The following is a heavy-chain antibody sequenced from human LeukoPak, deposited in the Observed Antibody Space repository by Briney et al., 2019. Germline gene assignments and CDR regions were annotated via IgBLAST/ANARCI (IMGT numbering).Heavy chain of an antibody. J-gene: IGHJ4*02. Sequence: SETLSLTCPVSGYSITNGYFWGWIRQPAGKGLEWIGRIYTSGSTNYNPSLKSRVTISVDTSKNQFSLKLSSVTAADTAVYYCARARGSYWLVGYFDYWGQGTLVTVSS. CDR1: GYSITNGYF. CDR3: ARARGSYWLVGYFDY. CDR2: IYTSGST. D-gene: IGHD1-26*01. V-gene: IGHV4-61*02.